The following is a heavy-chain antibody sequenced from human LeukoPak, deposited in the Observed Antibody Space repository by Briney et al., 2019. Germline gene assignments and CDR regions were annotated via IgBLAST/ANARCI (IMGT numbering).Heavy chain of an antibody. CDR1: GYSISSGYY. J-gene: IGHJ5*02. CDR3: ARSPNRLLDP. CDR2: IHHTGST. Sequence: SETLSLTCTVSGYSISSGYYWGWIRQPPGKGLEWIGNIHHTGSTYYNPSLKSRMTISVDTYRNQFSLNVRSVTAADTALYFCARSPNRLLDPWGQGTLVTVSS. D-gene: IGHD2/OR15-2a*01. V-gene: IGHV4-38-2*02.